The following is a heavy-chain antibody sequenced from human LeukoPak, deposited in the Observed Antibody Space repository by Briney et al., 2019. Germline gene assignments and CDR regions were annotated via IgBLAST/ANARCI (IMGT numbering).Heavy chain of an antibody. D-gene: IGHD2-21*02. V-gene: IGHV3-30*04. CDR2: ISYDGSNE. Sequence: GGSLRLSCAASGFTFSSYDMHWVRQAPGKGLEWVAVISYDGSNEYYADSAKGRFTISRDNSKNTLYLQMNSLRAEDTAVYYCARALTFYGMDVWGKGTTVTVSS. J-gene: IGHJ6*04. CDR3: ARALTFYGMDV. CDR1: GFTFSSYD.